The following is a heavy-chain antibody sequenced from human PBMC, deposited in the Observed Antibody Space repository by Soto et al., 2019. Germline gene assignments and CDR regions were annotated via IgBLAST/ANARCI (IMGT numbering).Heavy chain of an antibody. CDR3: ARDLTVGYYYYGMDV. CDR1: GYTFTSYY. J-gene: IGHJ6*02. D-gene: IGHD4-4*01. Sequence: GASVKVSCKASGYTFTSYYMHWVRQAPGQGLEWMGIINPSGGSTSYAQKFQGRVTMTRDTSTSTVYMELSSLRSEDTAVYYCARDLTVGYYYYGMDVWGQGTTVTVSS. CDR2: INPSGGST. V-gene: IGHV1-46*01.